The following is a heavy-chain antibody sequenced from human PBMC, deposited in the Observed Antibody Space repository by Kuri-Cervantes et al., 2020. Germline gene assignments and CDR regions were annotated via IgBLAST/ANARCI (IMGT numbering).Heavy chain of an antibody. CDR3: ARDREYSSSSPLDY. J-gene: IGHJ4*02. CDR2: IKSKTDGGTT. Sequence: GESLKISCAASGFTFSSYGMHWVRQAPGKGLEWVGRIKSKTDGGTTDYAAPVKGRFTISRDNSRNTLYLQMNSLRAEDTAVYYCARDREYSSSSPLDYWGPGTLVTVSS. V-gene: IGHV3-15*01. D-gene: IGHD6-6*01. CDR1: GFTFSSYG.